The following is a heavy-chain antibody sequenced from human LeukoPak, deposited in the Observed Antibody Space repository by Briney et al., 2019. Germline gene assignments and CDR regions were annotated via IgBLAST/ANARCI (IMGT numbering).Heavy chain of an antibody. CDR1: GVSISNYY. CDR2: IYYRGST. D-gene: IGHD2-15*01. J-gene: IGHJ3*02. Sequence: KSSETLSLTCTVSGVSISNYYWSWIRQPPGKGLEWVGYIYYRGSTNYNPSLKSRVTISVDTSKNQFSLKLSSVNAADTAVYYCATSMHGYCSGGSCYGAFDIWGKGTMVTVSS. CDR3: ATSMHGYCSGGSCYGAFDI. V-gene: IGHV4-59*01.